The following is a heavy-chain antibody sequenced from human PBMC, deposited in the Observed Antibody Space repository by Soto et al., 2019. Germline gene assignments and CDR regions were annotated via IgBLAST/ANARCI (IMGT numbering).Heavy chain of an antibody. CDR1: GGSISSYY. J-gene: IGHJ5*02. CDR3: ARRFRDASTWYGVHWLDP. Sequence: PSETLSLTCTVSGGSISSYYWSWIRQPAGKGLEWIGRIYTSGSTNYNPSLKSRVTMSVDTSKNQFSLKLSSVTTADTAMYFCARRFRDASTWYGVHWLDPWGQGTLVTVSS. V-gene: IGHV4-4*07. D-gene: IGHD4-17*01. CDR2: IYTSGST.